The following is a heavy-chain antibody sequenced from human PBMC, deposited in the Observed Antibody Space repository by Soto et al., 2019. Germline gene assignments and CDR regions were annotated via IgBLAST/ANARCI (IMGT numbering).Heavy chain of an antibody. J-gene: IGHJ3*02. CDR3: ARHRRYCSGGSCYSGAFDI. CDR1: GYSFTSYW. V-gene: IGHV5-51*01. CDR2: IYPGDSDT. D-gene: IGHD2-15*01. Sequence: GESLKISCKGSGYSFTSYWIGWVRQMPGKGLEWMGIIYPGDSDTRYSPSFQGQVTISADKSISTAYLQWSSLKASDTAMYYCARHRRYCSGGSCYSGAFDIWGQGTMVTVSS.